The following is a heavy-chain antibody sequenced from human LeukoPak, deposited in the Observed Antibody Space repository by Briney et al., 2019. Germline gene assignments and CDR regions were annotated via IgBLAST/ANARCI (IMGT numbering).Heavy chain of an antibody. CDR2: IIPIFGTA. V-gene: IGHV1-69*13. CDR3: ASGKVDYDILTGSHGYGMDV. Sequence: ASVKVSCKASGGTFSSYATSWVRQAPGQGLEWMGGIIPIFGTANYAQKFQGRVTITADESTSTAYMELSSLRSEDTAVYYCASGKVDYDILTGSHGYGMDVWGKGTTVTVSS. CDR1: GGTFSSYA. J-gene: IGHJ6*04. D-gene: IGHD3-9*01.